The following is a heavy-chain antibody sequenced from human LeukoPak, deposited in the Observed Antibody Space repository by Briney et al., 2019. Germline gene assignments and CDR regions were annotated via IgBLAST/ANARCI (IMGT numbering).Heavy chain of an antibody. J-gene: IGHJ6*02. CDR1: GGSFSGYY. CDR2: INHSGST. CDR3: ARSSYSGSYYVWDYYYYYGMDV. Sequence: SETLSLTCAVYGGSFSGYYWSWIRQPPGKGLEWIGEINHSGSTNYNPSLKSRVTISVDTSKNQFSLKLSSVTAADTAVYYCARSSYSGSYYVWDYYYYYGMDVWGQGTTVTVSS. V-gene: IGHV4-34*01. D-gene: IGHD1-26*01.